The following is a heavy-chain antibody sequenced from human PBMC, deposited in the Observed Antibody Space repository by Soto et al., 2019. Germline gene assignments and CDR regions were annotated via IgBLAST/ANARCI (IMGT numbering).Heavy chain of an antibody. CDR2: IIPILGIA. V-gene: IGHV1-69*02. Sequence: QVQLVQSGAEVKKPGSSVKVSCKASGGTFSSYTISWVRQAPDKGLEWMGRIIPILGIANYEQNFQGRVTITADKPTSTAYMELSSLRSEDTAVYYCALLRWSGRVEDYWGQGTLVTVSS. CDR1: GGTFSSYT. J-gene: IGHJ4*02. D-gene: IGHD2-15*01. CDR3: ALLRWSGRVEDY.